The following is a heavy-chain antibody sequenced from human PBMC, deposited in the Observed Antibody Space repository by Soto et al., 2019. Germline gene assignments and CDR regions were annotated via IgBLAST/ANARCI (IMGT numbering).Heavy chain of an antibody. CDR3: AEDGIRDVRSVSAFLLKRSSDL. J-gene: IGHJ2*01. Sequence: HPGKGLEWIGYIYYSGSTYYNPSLKSRVTISVDTSKNQFSLKLSSGTAADTAFFFQAEDGIRDVRSVSAFLLKRSSDL. D-gene: IGHD3-10*02. V-gene: IGHV4-31*02. CDR2: IYYSGST.